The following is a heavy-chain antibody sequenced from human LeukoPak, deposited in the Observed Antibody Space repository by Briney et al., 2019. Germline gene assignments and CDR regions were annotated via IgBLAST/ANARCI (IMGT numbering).Heavy chain of an antibody. J-gene: IGHJ4*02. CDR1: GGSLSGYY. CDR2: INHSGST. D-gene: IGHD2-2*01. V-gene: IGHV4-34*01. CDR3: ARGSDCSSTSCYGDYYFDY. Sequence: SDTLSLTCAVYGGSLSGYYWSWIRQPQGKGLEWIGEINHSGSTNYNPSLKSRVTISVDTSKNQFSLKLSSVTAADTAVYYCARGSDCSSTSCYGDYYFDYWGQGTLVTVSS.